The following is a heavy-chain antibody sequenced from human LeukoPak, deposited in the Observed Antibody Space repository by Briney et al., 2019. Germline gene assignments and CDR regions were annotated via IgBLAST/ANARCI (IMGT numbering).Heavy chain of an antibody. J-gene: IGHJ6*04. CDR2: ISSSGSTI. CDR3: AELNITMIGGV. Sequence: GGSLRLSCAASGFTFSSYEMNWVRQAPGKGLEWVSYISSSGSTIYYADSVKGRFTISRDNAKNSLYLQMNSLRAEDTAVYYCAELNITMIGGVWGKGTTVTISS. D-gene: IGHD3-10*02. CDR1: GFTFSSYE. V-gene: IGHV3-48*03.